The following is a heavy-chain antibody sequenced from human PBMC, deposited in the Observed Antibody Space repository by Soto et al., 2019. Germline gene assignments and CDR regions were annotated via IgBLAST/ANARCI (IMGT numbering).Heavy chain of an antibody. CDR1: GGTFSSHT. CDR3: ARDSSEYCSSTSCYNWFDP. J-gene: IGHJ5*02. Sequence: SVKVSCKASGGTFSSHTISWVRQPPGQGLEWMGRIIPILGIANYAQKFQGRVTITADKSTSTAYMEMSSLRSEDTAVYYCARDSSEYCSSTSCYNWFDPWGQGTLVTVSS. D-gene: IGHD2-2*01. V-gene: IGHV1-69*04. CDR2: IIPILGIA.